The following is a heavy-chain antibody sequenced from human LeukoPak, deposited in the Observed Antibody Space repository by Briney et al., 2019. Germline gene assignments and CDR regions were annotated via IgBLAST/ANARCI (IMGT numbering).Heavy chain of an antibody. CDR2: ISYDGSNK. D-gene: IGHD1-26*01. V-gene: IGHV3-30*18. CDR1: GFTVSSNY. Sequence: GGSLRLSCATSGFTVSSNYMHWVRQAPGKGLEWVAVISYDGSNKYYADSVKGRFTISRDNSKNTLYLQMNSLRAEDTAVYYCAKDRWESRSYFDYWGQGTLVTVSS. CDR3: AKDRWESRSYFDY. J-gene: IGHJ4*02.